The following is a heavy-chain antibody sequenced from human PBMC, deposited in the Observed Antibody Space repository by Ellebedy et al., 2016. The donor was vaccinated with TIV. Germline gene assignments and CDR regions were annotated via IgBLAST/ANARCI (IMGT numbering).Heavy chain of an antibody. J-gene: IGHJ4*02. D-gene: IGHD6-19*01. CDR2: ISGSGGST. Sequence: GESLKISCAAYGFTFSSYAMSWVRQAPGKGLEWVSAISGSGGSTYYADLVKGRFTISRDNSKNTLYVQMNSLRAEDTAVYYCAKDPGGIAVAVVGNWGQGTLVTVSS. V-gene: IGHV3-23*01. CDR3: AKDPGGIAVAVVGN. CDR1: GFTFSSYA.